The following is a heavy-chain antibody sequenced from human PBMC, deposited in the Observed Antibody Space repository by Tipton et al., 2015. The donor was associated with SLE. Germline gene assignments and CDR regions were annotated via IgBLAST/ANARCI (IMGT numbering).Heavy chain of an antibody. V-gene: IGHV3-30*03. CDR2: VTFDGTNE. CDR1: RFAFSNCG. D-gene: IGHD6-13*01. Sequence: SLRLSCAASRFAFSNCGMHWVRQAPGKGLEWVAAVTFDGTNEYYAGSVKGRFTISRDNSRYTLYLQLNSLRAEDSAVYYCARDGPRIPPSGSNYFYYYMDVWGKGTPVTVSS. CDR3: ARDGPRIPPSGSNYFYYYMDV. J-gene: IGHJ6*03.